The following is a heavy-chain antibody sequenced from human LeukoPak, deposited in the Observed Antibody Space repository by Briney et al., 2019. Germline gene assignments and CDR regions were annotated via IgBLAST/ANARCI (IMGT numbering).Heavy chain of an antibody. D-gene: IGHD6-13*01. CDR2: ISGSGGST. Sequence: GGSLRLSCAASGFIFSDSSMNWARQAPGKGLEWVSAISGSGGSTYYADSVRGRFTISRDNSKNTLYLQMNSLRAEDTAVYYCALPTGYSSSWYVWWGQGTLVTVSS. CDR3: ALPTGYSSSWYVW. CDR1: GFIFSDSS. J-gene: IGHJ4*02. V-gene: IGHV3-23*01.